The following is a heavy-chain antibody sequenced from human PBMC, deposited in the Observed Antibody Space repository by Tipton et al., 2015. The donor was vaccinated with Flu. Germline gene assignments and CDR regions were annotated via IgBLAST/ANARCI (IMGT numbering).Heavy chain of an antibody. CDR3: ASESSGNSYFDF. J-gene: IGHJ4*02. V-gene: IGHV1-46*01. D-gene: IGHD6-6*01. Sequence: QLVQSGAQVEEPGASVKLSCRASGYTLTSYYVHWVRQTPGQGLEWMGTINPSGVAPKYAQNFQGRVTLTRDASTTAVYMELTGLRSEDTALYYWASESSGNSYFDFWGQGTLLTVSS. CDR1: GYTLTSYY. CDR2: INPSGVAP.